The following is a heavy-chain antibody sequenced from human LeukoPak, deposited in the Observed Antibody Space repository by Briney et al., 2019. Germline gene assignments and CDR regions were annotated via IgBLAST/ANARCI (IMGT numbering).Heavy chain of an antibody. J-gene: IGHJ4*02. CDR2: ISGSGGST. CDR1: GFTFSSYG. Sequence: GGSLRLSCAASGFTFSSYGMSWVRQAPGKGLEWVSAISGSGGSTYYADSVKGRFTISRDNSKNTLYLQMNSLRAEDTAVYYCAKGDSSSWYLLDYWGQGTLVTVSS. D-gene: IGHD6-13*01. CDR3: AKGDSSSWYLLDY. V-gene: IGHV3-23*01.